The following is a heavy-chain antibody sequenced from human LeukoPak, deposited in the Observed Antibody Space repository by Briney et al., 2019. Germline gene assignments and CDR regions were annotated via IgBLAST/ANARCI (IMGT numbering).Heavy chain of an antibody. CDR1: GGSFSGYY. CDR3: ARGVMITFGGVTFDY. V-gene: IGHV4-34*01. J-gene: IGHJ4*02. CDR2: INHSGST. D-gene: IGHD3-16*01. Sequence: SETLSLTCAVYGGSFSGYYWSWIRQPPGKGLEWIGEINHSGSTNYNPSLKSRITISVDTSKNQFSLKLSSVTAADTAVYYCARGVMITFGGVTFDYWGQGTLVTVSS.